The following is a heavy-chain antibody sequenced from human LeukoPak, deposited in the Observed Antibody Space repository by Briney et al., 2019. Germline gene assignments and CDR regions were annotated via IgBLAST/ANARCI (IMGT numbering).Heavy chain of an antibody. V-gene: IGHV3-7*01. Sequence: GGSLRLSYAVSGLTFRSYWMSWVRQAPGKGLEWVANINQDGSEKYFLDSVRGRFTISRDNAKNSLALQMNTLRAEDTAVYYCARERDGRFFDYWDQGTLVTVSS. D-gene: IGHD5-24*01. CDR3: ARERDGRFFDY. CDR2: INQDGSEK. J-gene: IGHJ4*02. CDR1: GLTFRSYW.